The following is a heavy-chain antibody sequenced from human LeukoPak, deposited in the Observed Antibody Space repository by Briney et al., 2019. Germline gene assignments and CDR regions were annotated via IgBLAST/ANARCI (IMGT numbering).Heavy chain of an antibody. CDR2: IYSGGFT. CDR1: GFTVSSNY. V-gene: IGHV3-66*01. D-gene: IGHD5-12*01. CDR3: ARDSGYSSEDAY. Sequence: GGSLRLSCAASGFTVSSNYMSWVRQAPGKGLEWVSVIYSGGFTHYADSVKGRFTISRDNSKNTLYLQMNSLRVEDTAVYYCARDSGYSSEDAYWGQGTLVTVSS. J-gene: IGHJ4*02.